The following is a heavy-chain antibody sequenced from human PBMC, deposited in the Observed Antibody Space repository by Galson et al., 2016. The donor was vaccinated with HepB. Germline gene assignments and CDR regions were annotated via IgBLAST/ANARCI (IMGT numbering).Heavy chain of an antibody. CDR3: RSFGGVSDD. V-gene: IGHV3-49*03. CDR2: IRGKAYGGNT. J-gene: IGHJ4*02. D-gene: IGHD3-16*01. CDR1: EYTFGDYA. Sequence: SLRLSCAAYEYTFGDYALTWFRQAPGKGLEWVGFIRGKAYGGNTEYAASVNGRFTISRDDSETIAYLQMNSLKTEDTDVYYCRSFGGVSDDWGRGTLVTVSS.